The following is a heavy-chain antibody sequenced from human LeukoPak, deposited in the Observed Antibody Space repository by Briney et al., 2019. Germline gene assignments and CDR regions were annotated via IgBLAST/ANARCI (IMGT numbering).Heavy chain of an antibody. CDR1: GGSFSGYY. V-gene: IGHV4-34*01. Sequence: SETLSLTCAVYGGSFSGYYWSWIRQPPGKGLEWIGEINHSGSTNYNPSLKSRVTISVDTSKNQFSLKLSSVTAADTAVYYCASYSGGIDYWGQGTLVTVSS. CDR2: INHSGST. D-gene: IGHD2-15*01. J-gene: IGHJ4*02. CDR3: ASYSGGIDY.